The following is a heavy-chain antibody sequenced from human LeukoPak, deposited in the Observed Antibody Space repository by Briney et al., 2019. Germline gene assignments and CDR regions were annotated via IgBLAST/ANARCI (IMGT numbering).Heavy chain of an antibody. D-gene: IGHD3-3*01. V-gene: IGHV4-61*02. J-gene: IGHJ6*03. CDR2: IYTSGST. CDR1: GGSISSGSYY. CDR3: ARDRHDFWSGYYYYYMDV. Sequence: PSETLSLTCTVSGGSISSGSYYWSWIRQPAGKGLEWIGRIYTSGSTNYNPSLKSRVTISVDTSKNQFSLELSSVTAADTAVYYCARDRHDFWSGYYYYYMDVWGKGTTVTVSS.